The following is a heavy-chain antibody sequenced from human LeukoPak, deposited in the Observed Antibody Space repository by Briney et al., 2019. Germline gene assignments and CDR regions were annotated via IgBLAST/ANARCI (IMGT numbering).Heavy chain of an antibody. Sequence: GGSLRLSCAASGFSVSSNYMSWVRQAPGKGLEWVSTISGGGNTFYADSVKGRFTISRDNSKNTAYLQMNSLRAEDTALYYCAKDGQLGSSDAFDIWGRGTMVTVSS. V-gene: IGHV3-53*01. CDR2: ISGGGNT. J-gene: IGHJ3*02. CDR1: GFSVSSNY. CDR3: AKDGQLGSSDAFDI. D-gene: IGHD1-1*01.